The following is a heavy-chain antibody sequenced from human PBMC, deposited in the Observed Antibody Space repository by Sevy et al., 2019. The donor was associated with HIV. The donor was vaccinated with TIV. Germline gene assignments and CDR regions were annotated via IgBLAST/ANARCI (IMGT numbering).Heavy chain of an antibody. CDR2: IHSDGTNQ. J-gene: IGHJ4*02. CDR3: SSRDYGDSIDY. D-gene: IGHD4-17*01. V-gene: IGHV3-30*02. CDR1: GFTFSNYG. Sequence: GGSLRLSCVASGFTFSNYGMHWVRQAPGKGLVWVAFIHSDGTNQYYRDSVKGRFTISRDNAKKTLYLQMNSLRPEDTAMYFCSSRDYGDSIDYWGQGTPVTDSS.